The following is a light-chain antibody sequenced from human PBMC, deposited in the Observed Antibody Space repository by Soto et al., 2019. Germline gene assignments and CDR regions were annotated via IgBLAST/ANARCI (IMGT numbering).Light chain of an antibody. CDR3: LQHNSYPWT. V-gene: IGKV1-5*01. J-gene: IGKJ1*01. Sequence: DIQMTQSPSILSASVGDRVAITFGASQSISSWLAWYQQKPGKAPKRLIYAASSLQSGVPSRFSGSGSGTEFTLTISSLQPEDFATYYCLQHNSYPWTFGQGTKVDI. CDR1: QSISSW. CDR2: AAS.